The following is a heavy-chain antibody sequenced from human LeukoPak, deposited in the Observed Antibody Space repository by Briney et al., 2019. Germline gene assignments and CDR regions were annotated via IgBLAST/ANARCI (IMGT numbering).Heavy chain of an antibody. V-gene: IGHV5-51*01. CDR2: IYPGDSDT. D-gene: IGHD6-6*01. CDR3: ARRGRSSSNFDF. Sequence: GESLKISCKGSGYNFTTYWIGWVRQMPGKGLEWMGMIYPGDSDTRYSPSFQGQVTISADKSISTAYLQWSSLEASDTAIYYCARRGRSSSNFDFWGQGTLVTVSS. CDR1: GYNFTTYW. J-gene: IGHJ4*02.